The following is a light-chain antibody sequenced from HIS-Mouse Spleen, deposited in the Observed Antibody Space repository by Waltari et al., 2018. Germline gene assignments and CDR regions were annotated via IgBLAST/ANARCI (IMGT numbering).Light chain of an antibody. CDR3: AAWDDSLSGPV. CDR2: RNN. CDR1: SSNIGSNY. V-gene: IGLV1-47*01. J-gene: IGLJ3*02. Sequence: QSVLTQPPSASGTPGQRVTISCSGSSSNIGSNYVYWYQQLPGTAPKLLIYRNNQRPSGVPDRFSGSKSGTSASLAISGLRSEDEADYYCAAWDDSLSGPVFGGGTKLT.